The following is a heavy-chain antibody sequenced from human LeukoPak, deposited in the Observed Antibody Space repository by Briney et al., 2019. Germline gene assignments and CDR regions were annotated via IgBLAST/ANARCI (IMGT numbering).Heavy chain of an antibody. CDR2: IYYSGST. J-gene: IGHJ6*03. V-gene: IGHV4-59*01. Sequence: PSETLSLTCTVSGGSISSYYWSWIRQPPGKGLEWIGYIYYSGSTNYNPSLKSRVTISVDTSKNQFSLKLRSVTAADTAVYYCARGHYGDYEYYYYMDVWGKGTTVTVSS. CDR3: ARGHYGDYEYYYYMDV. D-gene: IGHD4-17*01. CDR1: GGSISSYY.